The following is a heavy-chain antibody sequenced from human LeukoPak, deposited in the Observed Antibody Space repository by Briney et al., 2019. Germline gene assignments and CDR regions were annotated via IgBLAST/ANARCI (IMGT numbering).Heavy chain of an antibody. CDR1: GFTFRSYA. CDR2: ISGSGDST. V-gene: IGHV3-23*01. D-gene: IGHD3-3*01. J-gene: IGHJ4*02. Sequence: GGSLRLSCAASGFTFRSYAMNWVRQAPGKGLEWVSAISGSGDSTYYADSVKGRVTISRDNSKNTLYLQMNSLRAEDTAMYYCAKDRIRGYDFWSGDYWGQGTLVTVSS. CDR3: AKDRIRGYDFWSGDY.